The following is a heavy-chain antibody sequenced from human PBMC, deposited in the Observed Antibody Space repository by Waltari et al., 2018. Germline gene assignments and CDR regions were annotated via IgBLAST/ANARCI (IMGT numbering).Heavy chain of an antibody. CDR2: VKRGGSGM. CDR1: DFSFTRYW. D-gene: IGHD3-3*01. Sequence: EVHLLASGGGLVQPGGSLILSCAASDFSFTRYWLHLIRPPPPKWLVWVARVKRGGSGMIYADSVKGRFTISRDNAKNTLHLQMNSLRVEDTAVYYCARVKFLEWLPQPAVLDYWGQGSLVIVSS. V-gene: IGHV3-74*01. J-gene: IGHJ4*02. CDR3: ARVKFLEWLPQPAVLDY.